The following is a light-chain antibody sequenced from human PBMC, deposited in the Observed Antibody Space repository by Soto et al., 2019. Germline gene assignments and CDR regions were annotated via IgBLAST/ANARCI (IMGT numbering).Light chain of an antibody. CDR1: QSISRN. J-gene: IGKJ5*01. V-gene: IGKV1-39*01. Sequence: DIQMTQSPSSLSASVGDRVTITCRASQSISRNLNWYQHKPGKAPKLLIYAASSLQNGVPPRFXGGGSGTEFTLSISSLQPEDFGTYYCQQSYTTASITFGQGTRLEIK. CDR3: QQSYTTASIT. CDR2: AAS.